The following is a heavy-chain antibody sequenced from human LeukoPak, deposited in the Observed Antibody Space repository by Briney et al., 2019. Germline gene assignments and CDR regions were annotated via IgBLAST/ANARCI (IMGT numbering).Heavy chain of an antibody. V-gene: IGHV3-23*01. CDR1: GFTFSSYA. CDR3: AKGFVWSGYYTGRAFDI. Sequence: PGGSLRLSCAASGFTFSSYAMSWVRQAPGKGLEWVSAISGSGGSTYYADSVTGRFTISRDNSKNTLYLQMNSLRAEDTAVYYCAKGFVWSGYYTGRAFDIWGQGTMVTVSS. CDR2: ISGSGGST. J-gene: IGHJ3*02. D-gene: IGHD3-3*01.